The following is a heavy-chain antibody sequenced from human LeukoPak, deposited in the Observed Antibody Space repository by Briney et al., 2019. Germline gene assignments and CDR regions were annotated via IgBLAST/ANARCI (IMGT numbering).Heavy chain of an antibody. D-gene: IGHD6-19*01. CDR3: AKGSKAVLFTRDHYMDV. CDR1: GFTFSSYD. Sequence: PGGSLRLSCAASGFTFSSYDIHRVRQAPGKGLEWVAFIRYDGSNKYYADSVRGRLTISRDNSKNTLYLHMNSLRAEDTAVYFCAKGSKAVLFTRDHYMDVWGKGTTVTISS. CDR2: IRYDGSNK. V-gene: IGHV3-30*02. J-gene: IGHJ6*03.